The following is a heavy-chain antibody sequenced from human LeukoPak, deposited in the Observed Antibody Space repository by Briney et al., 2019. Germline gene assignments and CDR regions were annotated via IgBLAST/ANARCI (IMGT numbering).Heavy chain of an antibody. V-gene: IGHV3-23*01. J-gene: IGHJ4*01. CDR3: AQEGGPGPRFDYCSQATLVNDHSVNASDPTFD. CDR1: GFTCSSSA. CDR2: ISGSGTGT. D-gene: IGHD3-16*01. Sequence: PGGSLRLSCAASGFTCSSSAMSWVRQAPGKGLYWVSAISGSGTGTYYADSVKGRFTISRDNSKNTLYLQMNSLRAEDTAVYYCAQEGGPGPRFDYCSQATLVNDHSVNASDPTFD.